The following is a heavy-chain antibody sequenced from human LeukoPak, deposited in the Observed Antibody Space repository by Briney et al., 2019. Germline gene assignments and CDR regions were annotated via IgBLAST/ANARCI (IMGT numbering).Heavy chain of an antibody. V-gene: IGHV4-34*01. J-gene: IGHJ5*02. D-gene: IGHD1-26*01. CDR2: VNEVGGT. CDR3: ARGQGATVPQVGKNWFDP. CDR1: IDSFSNYH. Sequence: SETLSLTCAVYIDSFSNYHWNWIRQTPSKGLEWIGEVNEVGGTNISPSLRNRVILSVDTSKNQFFLKLISVTVADTAVYYCARGQGATVPQVGKNWFDPWGQGTRVTVSS.